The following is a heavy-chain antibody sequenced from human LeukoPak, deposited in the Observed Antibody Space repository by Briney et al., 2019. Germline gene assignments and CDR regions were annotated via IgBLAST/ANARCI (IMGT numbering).Heavy chain of an antibody. CDR1: GFTVSSNY. CDR3: AREESSGWYYFDY. D-gene: IGHD6-19*01. CDR2: IYSGGST. V-gene: IGHV3-53*04. Sequence: PGGSLRLSCAASGFTVSSNYMSWVRQAPGKGLEWVSVIYSGGSTYYADSVKGRFTISRHNSKNTLYLQMNSLRAEDTAVYYCAREESSGWYYFDYWGQGTLVTVSS. J-gene: IGHJ4*02.